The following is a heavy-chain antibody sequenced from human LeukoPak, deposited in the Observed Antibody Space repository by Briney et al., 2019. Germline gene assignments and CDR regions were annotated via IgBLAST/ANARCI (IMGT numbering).Heavy chain of an antibody. J-gene: IGHJ4*02. CDR3: ARMEGCSGGSCYLFDY. D-gene: IGHD2-15*01. CDR1: GYTFTGYY. V-gene: IGHV1-2*02. CDR2: INPNSGGT. Sequence: ASVKVSCKASGYTFTGYYMHWVRQAPGQGLEWMGWINPNSGGTNYAQKFQGRVTMTRDTSISTAYMELSRLRSDDTAVYYCARMEGCSGGSCYLFDYWGQGTLVTVSS.